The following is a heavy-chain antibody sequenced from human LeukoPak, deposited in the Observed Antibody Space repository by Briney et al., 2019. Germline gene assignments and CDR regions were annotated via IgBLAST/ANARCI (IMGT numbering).Heavy chain of an antibody. Sequence: GASVKVSCKASGYTFTSYGISWVRQAPGQGLEWMGWISAYNGNTNYAQKLQGRVTMTTDTSTSTAYMELRSLRSDDTAVYYCARVGRGTVVVVAAHPDWDDYYFDYWGQGTLVTVSS. J-gene: IGHJ4*02. V-gene: IGHV1-18*01. CDR1: GYTFTSYG. D-gene: IGHD2-15*01. CDR3: ARVGRGTVVVVAAHPDWDDYYFDY. CDR2: ISAYNGNT.